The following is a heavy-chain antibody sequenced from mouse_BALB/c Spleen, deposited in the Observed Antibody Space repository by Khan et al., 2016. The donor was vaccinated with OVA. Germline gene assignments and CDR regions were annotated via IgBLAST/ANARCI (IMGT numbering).Heavy chain of an antibody. CDR3: ARTARIKY. Sequence: EVQLQESGPGLVQPSQSLSLTCTVTGYSIPSGYGWNCIRQFPGNKLEWMGYISYNGITNYNPSHKSRISITRDTSKNQDIQKLNAVTTEETATYYCARTARIKYWGQGTTLTVSS. CDR2: ISYNGIT. V-gene: IGHV3-2*02. CDR1: GYSIPSGYG. D-gene: IGHD1-2*01. J-gene: IGHJ2*01.